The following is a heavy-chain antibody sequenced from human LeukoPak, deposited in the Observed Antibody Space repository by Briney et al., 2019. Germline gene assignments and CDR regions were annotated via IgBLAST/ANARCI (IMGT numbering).Heavy chain of an antibody. CDR3: ARDYDVLTAYPPTQLFDP. CDR2: IYTSGST. CDR1: GGSISSCY. V-gene: IGHV4-4*07. D-gene: IGHD3-9*01. Sequence: SETLSLTCTVSGGSISSCYWSWIRQPAGKGLEWIGRIYTSGSTNYNPSLKSRVTMSVDTSKNQFSLKLNSATAADTAVYYCARDYDVLTAYPPTQLFDPWGQGTLVTVSS. J-gene: IGHJ5*02.